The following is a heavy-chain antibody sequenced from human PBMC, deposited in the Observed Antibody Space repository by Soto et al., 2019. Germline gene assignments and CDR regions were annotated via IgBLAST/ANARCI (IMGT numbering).Heavy chain of an antibody. J-gene: IGHJ3*02. Sequence: EVQLLESGGGLVQPGGSLRLSCAASGFAFDSYDMTWVHQAPGKGLEWVSTISKSGATPYYADSVRGRFTISRDNSKNTLHLQMNSLRAEDTALYYCAKNQWGNVFDIWGQGTMLTVSS. CDR1: GFAFDSYD. CDR2: ISKSGATP. V-gene: IGHV3-23*01. CDR3: AKNQWGNVFDI. D-gene: IGHD3-16*01.